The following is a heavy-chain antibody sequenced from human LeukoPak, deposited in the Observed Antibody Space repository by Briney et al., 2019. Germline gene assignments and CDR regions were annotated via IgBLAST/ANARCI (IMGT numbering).Heavy chain of an antibody. Sequence: GRSLRLSCAASGFTFSSYGMHWVRQAPGKGLEWVAVIWYDGSNKYYADSVKGRFTISRDNSKNTLYLQMNSLRAGDTAVYYCYIPYYDTSSYKGYWGQGTLVTVSS. CDR3: YIPYYDTSSYKGY. V-gene: IGHV3-33*01. CDR2: IWYDGSNK. J-gene: IGHJ4*02. CDR1: GFTFSSYG. D-gene: IGHD3-22*01.